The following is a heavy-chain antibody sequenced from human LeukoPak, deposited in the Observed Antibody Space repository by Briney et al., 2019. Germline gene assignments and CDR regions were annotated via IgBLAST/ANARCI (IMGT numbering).Heavy chain of an antibody. Sequence: QAGGSLRLSCAASGFTFSSYGMHWVRQAPGKGLEWVAFIRYDGSNKYYADSVMGRFTISRDNSKNTLYLQMNSLRAEDTAVYYCARDRLSVLDYWGQGTLVTVSS. V-gene: IGHV3-30*02. CDR3: ARDRLSVLDY. J-gene: IGHJ4*02. CDR1: GFTFSSYG. D-gene: IGHD3-16*02. CDR2: IRYDGSNK.